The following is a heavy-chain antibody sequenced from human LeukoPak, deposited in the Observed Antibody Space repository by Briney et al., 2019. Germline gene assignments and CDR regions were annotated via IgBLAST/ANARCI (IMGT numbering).Heavy chain of an antibody. CDR1: VYTLTRYY. CDR3: ASGGGGLAY. J-gene: IGHJ4*02. D-gene: IGHD3-16*01. Sequence: ASVKVSRKASVYTLTRYYIHWVRQAPGQGLEWMGWINPNTGGTNYAQKFQGRVTMTRDTSLSTAYMEQTRLTSDDTAVYFRASGGGGLAYWGPGTLVTVSS. CDR2: INPNTGGT. V-gene: IGHV1-2*02.